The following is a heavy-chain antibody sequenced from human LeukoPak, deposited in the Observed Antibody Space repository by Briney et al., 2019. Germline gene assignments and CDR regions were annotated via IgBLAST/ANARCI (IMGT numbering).Heavy chain of an antibody. CDR2: ISGSGGST. Sequence: GGSLRLSCAASGFTFSSYAMSWVRQAPGKGLEWVSAISGSGGSTYYADSVKGRFTISRDNSKNTLYLQMNSLRAEDTAVYYCAKDGQITLFGVADRDYWGQGTLVTVSS. CDR1: GFTFSSYA. D-gene: IGHD3-3*01. J-gene: IGHJ4*02. V-gene: IGHV3-23*01. CDR3: AKDGQITLFGVADRDY.